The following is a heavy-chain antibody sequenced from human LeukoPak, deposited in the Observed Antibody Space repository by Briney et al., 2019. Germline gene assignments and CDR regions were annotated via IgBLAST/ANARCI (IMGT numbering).Heavy chain of an antibody. Sequence: APVKVSCTASGYTFTNYGVSWVRQAPGQGLEWMGWISAYNGYTNYAQKVQGRVTVTTDTSTNTAYMELRSLRSDDTAVYYCARVAPPGYSNYVDYFDSWGQGTLVTVSS. CDR1: GYTFTNYG. V-gene: IGHV1-18*01. J-gene: IGHJ4*02. D-gene: IGHD4-11*01. CDR2: ISAYNGYT. CDR3: ARVAPPGYSNYVDYFDS.